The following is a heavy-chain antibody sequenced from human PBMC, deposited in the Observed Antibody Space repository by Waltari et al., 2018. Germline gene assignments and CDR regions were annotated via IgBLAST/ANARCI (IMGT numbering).Heavy chain of an antibody. D-gene: IGHD2-2*01. CDR3: AREYCSSTSCAYAGPYYYYYYMDV. V-gene: IGHV1-2*06. CDR2: INPNSGGT. CDR1: GYTFTGYY. Sequence: QVQLVQSGAEVKKPGASVKVSCKASGYTFTGYYMHWVRQAPGQGLEWMGRINPNSGGTNYAQKFQGRVTMTRDTSISTAYMELSRLRSDDTAVYYCAREYCSSTSCAYAGPYYYYYYMDVWGKGTTVTVSS. J-gene: IGHJ6*03.